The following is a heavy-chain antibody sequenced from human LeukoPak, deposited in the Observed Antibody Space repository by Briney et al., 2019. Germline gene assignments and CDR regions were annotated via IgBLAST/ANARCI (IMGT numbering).Heavy chain of an antibody. J-gene: IGHJ6*03. Sequence: YXGWIRQXRGRGREWIGSIYYSGSTYYNPSLKSRVTISVDTSKNQFSLKLSSVTAADTAVYYCARGNYIGSGDSYYYYYMDVWGKGTTVTISS. D-gene: IGHD1-7*01. CDR2: IYYSGST. V-gene: IGHV4-39*07. CDR3: ARGNYIGSGDSYYYYYMDV. CDR1: Y.